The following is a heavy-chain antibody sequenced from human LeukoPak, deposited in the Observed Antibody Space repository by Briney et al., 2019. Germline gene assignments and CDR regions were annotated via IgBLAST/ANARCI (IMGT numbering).Heavy chain of an antibody. Sequence: PGXXLRLSCAASGFTFDDFGMSWVRQAPGKGVEWVSGINWNSDITVYADSVKGRFTISRDNAKNSLYLQMNSLRDEDTALYYCSRGYEVLTGSFDYWGQGTLVTVSS. D-gene: IGHD3-9*01. V-gene: IGHV3-20*04. CDR2: INWNSDIT. CDR1: GFTFDDFG. CDR3: SRGYEVLTGSFDY. J-gene: IGHJ4*02.